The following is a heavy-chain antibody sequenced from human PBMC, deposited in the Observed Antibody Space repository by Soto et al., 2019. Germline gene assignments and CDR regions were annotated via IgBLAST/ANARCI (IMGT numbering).Heavy chain of an antibody. CDR1: GYTFTSYA. CDR2: MNAGNGNT. V-gene: IGHV1-3*01. D-gene: IGHD6-19*01. CDR3: ARREQWLVRGDWYDP. Sequence: GASVKVSCKASGYTFTSYAMHWVRQAPGQRLEWMGWMNAGNGNTKYSKKFQGRVTITRDTSASTAYMELSSLRSEDTAVYYCARREQWLVRGDWYDPWGQGSLVTVSS. J-gene: IGHJ5*02.